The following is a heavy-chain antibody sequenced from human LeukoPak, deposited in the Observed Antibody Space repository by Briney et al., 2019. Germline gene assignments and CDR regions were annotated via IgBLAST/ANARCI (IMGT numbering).Heavy chain of an antibody. Sequence: GGSLRLSCAASGFTVSSNYMSWVRQAPGKGLEWVSIIYSGGFTHYADSVRFRFTISRDSSKNTLYLQMNSLGADDTAVYYCARASVIEGYCSGTGCYALDFWGQGTLVTVSS. J-gene: IGHJ4*02. CDR3: ARASVIEGYCSGTGCYALDF. D-gene: IGHD2-2*01. CDR2: IYSGGFT. CDR1: GFTVSSNY. V-gene: IGHV3-66*01.